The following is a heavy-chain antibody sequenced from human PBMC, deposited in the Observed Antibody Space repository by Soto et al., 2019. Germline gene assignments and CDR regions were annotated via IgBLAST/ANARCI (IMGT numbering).Heavy chain of an antibody. V-gene: IGHV3-30-3*01. Sequence: QAQLVESGGGVVQPGRSLRLSCVASGFTFSTYAMEWVRQAPGKGLDWVALISYDGSEKDYADSVQGRFTISRDNSKNTLYLEMNSLRAEDTALYYCARPAVAFYYYGMDVWGQGTTVTVSS. CDR2: ISYDGSEK. D-gene: IGHD6-19*01. CDR3: ARPAVAFYYYGMDV. J-gene: IGHJ6*02. CDR1: GFTFSTYA.